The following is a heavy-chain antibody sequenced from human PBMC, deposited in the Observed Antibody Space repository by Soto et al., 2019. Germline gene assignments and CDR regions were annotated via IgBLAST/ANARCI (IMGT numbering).Heavy chain of an antibody. CDR3: VGRWFGELLGAYMDV. CDR1: GFTFSSYG. J-gene: IGHJ6*03. D-gene: IGHD3-10*01. V-gene: IGHV3-33*01. Sequence: PGGSLRLSCAASGFTFSSYGMHWVRQAPGKGLEWVAVIWYDGSNKYYADSVKGRFTISRDNSKNTLYLQMNSLRAEDTAVYYCVGRWFGELLGAYMDVWGKGTTVTVS. CDR2: IWYDGSNK.